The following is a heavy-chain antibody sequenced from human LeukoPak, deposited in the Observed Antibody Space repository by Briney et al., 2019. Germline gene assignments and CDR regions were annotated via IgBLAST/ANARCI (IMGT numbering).Heavy chain of an antibody. CDR2: IYYSGST. Sequence: PSETLSLTCTVSGGSISSYYWSWIRQPPGKGLEWIGYIYYSGSTNYNPSLKGRVTISVDTSKNQFSLKLSSVTAADTAVYYCARRPTYDSSGYYLDDAFDIWGQGTMVTVSS. V-gene: IGHV4-59*01. J-gene: IGHJ3*02. CDR1: GGSISSYY. D-gene: IGHD3-22*01. CDR3: ARRPTYDSSGYYLDDAFDI.